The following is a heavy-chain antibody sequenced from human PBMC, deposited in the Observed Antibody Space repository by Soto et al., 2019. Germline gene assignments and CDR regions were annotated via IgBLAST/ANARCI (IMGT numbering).Heavy chain of an antibody. D-gene: IGHD1-26*01. CDR2: IYYSGST. Sequence: QVQLQESGPGLVKPSQTLSLTCSVSGGSISSGDYYWSWIRQHPGMGLEWIGFIYYSGSTVYNPCLKSRVNMSVVTSKSQFSLRLSSVTAAETAVYYCARGPGSYYLYFQHWGQGTLVTVSS. CDR3: ARGPGSYYLYFQH. CDR1: GGSISSGDYY. J-gene: IGHJ1*01. V-gene: IGHV4-31*03.